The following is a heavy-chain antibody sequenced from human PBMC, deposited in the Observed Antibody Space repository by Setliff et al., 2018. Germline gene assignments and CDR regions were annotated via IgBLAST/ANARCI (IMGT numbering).Heavy chain of an antibody. D-gene: IGHD6-6*01. J-gene: IGHJ4*02. CDR1: GASFSDYY. V-gene: IGHV4-34*10. CDR3: AKSSGSSSSTNLEY. CDR2: INHSGST. Sequence: SETLSLTCAVSGASFSDYYWTWIRQSPGKGLEWIGEINHSGSTNYNPSLKGRFTIARDNSNSTLYLQMNSLRVEDTALYYCAKSSGSSSSTNLEYLGPGTLVTVSS.